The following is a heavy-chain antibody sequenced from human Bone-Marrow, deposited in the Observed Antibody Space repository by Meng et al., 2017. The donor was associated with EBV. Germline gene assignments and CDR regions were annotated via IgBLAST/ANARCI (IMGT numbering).Heavy chain of an antibody. Sequence: QAQLQEAGPGLVKPSETLSLTCTASGVSLTSDSYLWDWIRQPPGKGLEWIGRIHYNGSTQYNPFFKSRVTISEDTSKNQFSLRLNSVTAADTAVYFCARGRSLFDYWGQGILVTVSS. V-gene: IGHV4-39*07. CDR2: IHYNGST. CDR3: ARGRSLFDY. J-gene: IGHJ4*02. CDR1: GVSLTSDSYL.